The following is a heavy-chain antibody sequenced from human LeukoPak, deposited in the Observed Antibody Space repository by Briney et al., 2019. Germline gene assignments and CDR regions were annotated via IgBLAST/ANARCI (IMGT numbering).Heavy chain of an antibody. D-gene: IGHD5-24*01. CDR3: ARSGEMATILGY. Sequence: PSETLSLTCTVSGGSISSGSYYWSWIRQPAGKGLEWIGRIYTSGSTNYNPSLKSRVTISVDTSKNQFSLKLSSVTAADTAVYYCARSGEMATILGYWGQGTLVTVSS. J-gene: IGHJ4*02. V-gene: IGHV4-61*02. CDR1: GGSISSGSYY. CDR2: IYTSGST.